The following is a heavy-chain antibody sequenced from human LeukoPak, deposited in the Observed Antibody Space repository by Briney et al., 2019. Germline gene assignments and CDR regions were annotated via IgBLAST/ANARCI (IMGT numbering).Heavy chain of an antibody. CDR2: INPNSGGT. Sequence: VASVKVSCKASGYTLTGYYMHWVRQAPGQGLEWMGWINPNSGGTNYAQKFQGRVTMTRDTSISTAYMELSRLRSDDTAVYYCAINSGSSWYVWAFYFDYWGQGTLVTVSS. V-gene: IGHV1-2*02. D-gene: IGHD6-13*01. J-gene: IGHJ4*02. CDR3: AINSGSSWYVWAFYFDY. CDR1: GYTLTGYY.